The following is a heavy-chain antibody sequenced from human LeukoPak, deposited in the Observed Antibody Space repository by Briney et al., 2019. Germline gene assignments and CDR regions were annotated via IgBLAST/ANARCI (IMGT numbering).Heavy chain of an antibody. J-gene: IGHJ4*02. CDR1: GYTFSNYA. D-gene: IGHD3-16*02. CDR2: IHPSTRNP. Sequence: GASVKVSCKSSGYTFSNYAMNWVRQAPGQGLEWMGWIHPSTRNPTYAQGFTGRFVFSLDTSVSTTYLQISSLKAEDTAVYYCARAYQHLGELSLPHYWGQGTLVTVSS. V-gene: IGHV7-4-1*02. CDR3: ARAYQHLGELSLPHY.